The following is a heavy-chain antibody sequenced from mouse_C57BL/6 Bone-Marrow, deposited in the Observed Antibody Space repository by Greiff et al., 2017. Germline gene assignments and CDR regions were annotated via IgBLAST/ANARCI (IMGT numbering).Heavy chain of an antibody. Sequence: VQLQQSGTVLARPGASVKMSCKTSGYTFTSYWMHWVKQRPGQGLEWIGAIYPGNSDTSYNQKFKGKAKLTAVTSASTASMELSSLTNEDSAVYYCTRKFYYYGSSYGFAYWGQGTLVTVSA. J-gene: IGHJ3*01. CDR3: TRKFYYYGSSYGFAY. D-gene: IGHD1-1*01. CDR1: GYTFTSYW. CDR2: IYPGNSDT. V-gene: IGHV1-5*01.